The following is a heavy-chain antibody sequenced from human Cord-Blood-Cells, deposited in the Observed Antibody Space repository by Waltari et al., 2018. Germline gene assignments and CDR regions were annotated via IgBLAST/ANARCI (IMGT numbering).Heavy chain of an antibody. D-gene: IGHD3-10*01. Sequence: EVQLVESGGGLIEPGGSRRLCCAASGFSATSIYLWWARQAPGKGLEWVSVIYSGGNTYYADSGKGRFTISRDNSKNTLYLQMNSLRAEDTAVYYCARIWFGELPDYWGQGTLVIVSS. J-gene: IGHJ4*02. V-gene: IGHV3-53*01. CDR1: GFSATSIY. CDR3: ARIWFGELPDY. CDR2: IYSGGNT.